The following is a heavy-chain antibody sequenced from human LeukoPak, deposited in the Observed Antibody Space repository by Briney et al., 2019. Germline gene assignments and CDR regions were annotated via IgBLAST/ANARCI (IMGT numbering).Heavy chain of an antibody. V-gene: IGHV3-21*01. CDR1: GFTFSSYA. CDR2: ISMSSTYI. CDR3: TRAPYSSGWYTFDY. Sequence: GGSLRLSCAASGFTFSSYAMNWVRQAPGKGLEWVSSISMSSTYIYHADSVKGRFTISRDNAKNSLYLQMNSLRDEDTAVYYCTRAPYSSGWYTFDYWGQGTLVTASS. J-gene: IGHJ4*02. D-gene: IGHD6-19*01.